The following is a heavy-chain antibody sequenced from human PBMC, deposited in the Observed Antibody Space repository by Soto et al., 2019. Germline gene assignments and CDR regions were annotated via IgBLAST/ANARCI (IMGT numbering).Heavy chain of an antibody. V-gene: IGHV3-33*01. Sequence: PGGSMRLSCAASGFTFSSYGMHWVRKAPGKGLEWVAVIWYDGSNKYYADSVKGRFTISRDNSKNTLYLQMNSLRAEDTAVYYCARAALRYFDWLEDGYYYYGMDVWGQGTTVTVSS. J-gene: IGHJ6*02. CDR2: IWYDGSNK. D-gene: IGHD3-9*01. CDR1: GFTFSSYG. CDR3: ARAALRYFDWLEDGYYYYGMDV.